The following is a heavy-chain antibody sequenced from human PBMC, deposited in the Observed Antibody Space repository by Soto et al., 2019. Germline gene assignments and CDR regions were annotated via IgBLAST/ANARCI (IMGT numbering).Heavy chain of an antibody. V-gene: IGHV3-23*01. CDR2: ISGSGDST. Sequence: AGGSLRLSCAASGFTFSSYAMSWVRQAPGKGLEGVSGISGSGDSTYYADSVKGRFTISRDNSKNTLYLQMNSLRAEDTAVYYCAKGVPGIAVAGTGYFQHWGQGTLVTVSS. CDR1: GFTFSSYA. CDR3: AKGVPGIAVAGTGYFQH. D-gene: IGHD6-19*01. J-gene: IGHJ1*01.